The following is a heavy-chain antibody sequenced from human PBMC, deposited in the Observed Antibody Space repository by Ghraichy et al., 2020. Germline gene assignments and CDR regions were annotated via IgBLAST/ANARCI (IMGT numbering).Heavy chain of an antibody. CDR1: GGSISSSSYY. CDR2: IYYSGST. J-gene: IGHJ3*02. V-gene: IGHV4-39*01. Sequence: SETLSLTCTVSGGSISSSSYYWGWIRQPPGKGLEWIGSIYYSGSTYYNPSLKSRVTISVDTSKNQFSLKLSSVTAADTAVYYCARLVPDYYDSSGYPSMGDFDIWGQGTMVTVSS. D-gene: IGHD3-22*01. CDR3: ARLVPDYYDSSGYPSMGDFDI.